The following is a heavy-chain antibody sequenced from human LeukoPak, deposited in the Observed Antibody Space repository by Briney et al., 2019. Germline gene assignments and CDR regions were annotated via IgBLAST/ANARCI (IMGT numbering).Heavy chain of an antibody. J-gene: IGHJ4*02. Sequence: SETLSLTCTVSGGSLSSYYWSWIRPPPGKGLEWIGYIYYSGSTNYNPSLKSRVTISVDTSKNQFSLKLSSGTAADTAVYYCARRGCSGGSCYSGFDYWGQGTLVTVSS. CDR1: GGSLSSYY. D-gene: IGHD2-15*01. V-gene: IGHV4-59*08. CDR3: ARRGCSGGSCYSGFDY. CDR2: IYYSGST.